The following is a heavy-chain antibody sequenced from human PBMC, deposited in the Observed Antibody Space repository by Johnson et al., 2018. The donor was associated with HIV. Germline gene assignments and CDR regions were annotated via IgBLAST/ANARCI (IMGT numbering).Heavy chain of an antibody. CDR2: IRYDGSDK. CDR3: AIGRGEFPRHAFDI. D-gene: IGHD3-10*01. CDR1: GITFSSSG. Sequence: VQLVESGGGVVQPGGSLRLSCAASGITFSSSGMNWVRQAPGKGLEWVSFIRYDGSDKHYADSVKGRFTISRDNSKNTVYLQTNSLRAEDTAVYYCAIGRGEFPRHAFDIWGQGTMVTVSS. V-gene: IGHV3-30*02. J-gene: IGHJ3*02.